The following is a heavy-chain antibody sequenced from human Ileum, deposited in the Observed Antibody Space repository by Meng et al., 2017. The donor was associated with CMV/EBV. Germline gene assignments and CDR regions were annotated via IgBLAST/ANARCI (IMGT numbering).Heavy chain of an antibody. J-gene: IGHJ6*02. CDR1: GFMFRKYV. V-gene: IGHV3-23*03. D-gene: IGHD5-12*01. Sequence: GESLKISCAASGFMFRKYVMSWARQAPGKGLEWVSVIHTGGNSTYYADSVKGRFTMSRDISKNTLYLQMNSLRAEDTAVYYCQVGGYDMMYYYGTDVWGQGTTVTVSS. CDR2: IHTGGNST. CDR3: QVGGYDMMYYYGTDV.